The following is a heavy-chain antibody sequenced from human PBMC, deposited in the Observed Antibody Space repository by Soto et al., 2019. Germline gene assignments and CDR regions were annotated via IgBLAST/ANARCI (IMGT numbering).Heavy chain of an antibody. CDR2: VYYSGST. J-gene: IGHJ3*02. V-gene: IGHV4-59*01. CDR3: ARGYYDSSGQSNTFDI. CDR1: GASISISY. Sequence: ASETLSLTCTVSGASISISYWSWIRQSPEKGLEWIGYVYYSGSTNYNPSLKSRVTISVDTSKNQFSLKLNSVTAADTAVYYCARGYYDSSGQSNTFDIWGQGTMVTVS. D-gene: IGHD3-22*01.